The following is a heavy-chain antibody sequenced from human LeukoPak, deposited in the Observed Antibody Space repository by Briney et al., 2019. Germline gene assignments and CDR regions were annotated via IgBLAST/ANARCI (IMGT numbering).Heavy chain of an antibody. V-gene: IGHV3-15*01. CDR2: IKSNTDGGTT. J-gene: IGHJ4*02. Sequence: GGSLRLSCAASGFTFSDAWMSWVRQTPGKGLEWVGRIKSNTDGGTTDFAAPVKGRFTISRDDSENALYLQMNILKTEDTAVYYCTTQLLYEHNFDYWGQGTLVTVCS. CDR1: GFTFSDAW. CDR3: TTQLLYEHNFDY. D-gene: IGHD2-2*02.